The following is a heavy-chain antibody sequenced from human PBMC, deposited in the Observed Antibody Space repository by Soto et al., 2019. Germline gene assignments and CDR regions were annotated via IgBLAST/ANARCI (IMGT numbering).Heavy chain of an antibody. Sequence: QVQLVQSGVEVKKPGASVKVSCKASGYTFISHGISWVRQAPGQGLEWMGWISGKNGNTNYAQKLQGRVTLTTDTHTTTAYRELRSLISDDTDVYYCARVSSSIVVVPDYGMDVWGQGTTVTVSS. CDR1: GYTFISHG. D-gene: IGHD2-15*01. J-gene: IGHJ6*02. CDR3: ARVSSSIVVVPDYGMDV. CDR2: ISGKNGNT. V-gene: IGHV1-18*04.